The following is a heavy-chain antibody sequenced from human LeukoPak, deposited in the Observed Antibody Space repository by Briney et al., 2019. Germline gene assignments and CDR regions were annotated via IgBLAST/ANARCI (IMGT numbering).Heavy chain of an antibody. CDR2: MSHDGSNK. CDR1: GFIFSSYA. CDR3: AKLDSSGWSRPFDY. D-gene: IGHD6-19*01. V-gene: IGHV3-30*18. J-gene: IGHJ4*02. Sequence: GGSLRLSCAASGFIFSSYAMHWVRQAPCKGLEWVAVMSHDGSNKYYGDSVKGRFTISRDNSKNTLYLQMNSLRAEDTAVYYCAKLDSSGWSRPFDYWGQGTLVTVSS.